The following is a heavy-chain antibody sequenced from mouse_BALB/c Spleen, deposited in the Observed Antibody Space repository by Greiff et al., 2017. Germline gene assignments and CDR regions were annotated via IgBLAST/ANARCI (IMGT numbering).Heavy chain of an antibody. Sequence: EVKLMESGGGLVQPGGSLKLSCAASGFTFSSYGMSWVRQTPDKRLELVATINSNGGSTYYPDSVKGRFTISRDNAKNTLYLQMSSLKSEDTAMYYCARDEAWLAYWGQGTLVTVSA. J-gene: IGHJ3*01. V-gene: IGHV5-6-3*01. CDR2: INSNGGST. CDR1: GFTFSSYG. CDR3: ARDEAWLAY.